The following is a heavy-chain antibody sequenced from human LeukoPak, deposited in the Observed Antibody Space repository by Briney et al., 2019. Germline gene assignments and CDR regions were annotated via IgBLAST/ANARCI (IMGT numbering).Heavy chain of an antibody. CDR2: ISGSSSTI. CDR3: ATPFDY. J-gene: IGHJ4*02. Sequence: GGSLRLSCAASGFTFSSYSMNWVRQAPGKGLEWVSYISGSSSTICYADSVKGRFTISRDNAKNSLYLQMNSLRAEDTAVYYCATPFDYWGRGTLVTVSS. V-gene: IGHV3-48*01. CDR1: GFTFSSYS.